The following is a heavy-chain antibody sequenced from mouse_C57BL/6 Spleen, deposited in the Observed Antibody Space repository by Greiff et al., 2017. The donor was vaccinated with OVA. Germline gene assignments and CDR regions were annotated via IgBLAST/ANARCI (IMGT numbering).Heavy chain of an antibody. D-gene: IGHD2-12*01. Sequence: VQLQQSGAELVRPGASVKLSCTASGFNIKDDYMHWVKQRPEQGLEWIGWIDPENGDTEYASKVQGKATITADTSSNTAYLQLSSLTSEDTAVYYCTTNYIVYFDYWGQGTTLTVSS. J-gene: IGHJ2*01. CDR2: IDPENGDT. V-gene: IGHV14-4*01. CDR3: TTNYIVYFDY. CDR1: GFNIKDDY.